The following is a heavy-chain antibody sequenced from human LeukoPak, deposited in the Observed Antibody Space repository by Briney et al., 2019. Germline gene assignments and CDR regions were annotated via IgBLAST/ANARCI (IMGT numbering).Heavy chain of an antibody. CDR1: GGTFSSYA. Sequence: SVKVSCKASGGTFSSYAISWVRHAPGQGLEWMGRIIPIFGIANYAQKFQGRVTITADKSTSTAYMELSSLRSEDTAVYYCARDSGSMVRGVYFDYWGQGTLVTVSS. CDR2: IIPIFGIA. J-gene: IGHJ4*02. V-gene: IGHV1-69*04. CDR3: ARDSGSMVRGVYFDY. D-gene: IGHD3-10*01.